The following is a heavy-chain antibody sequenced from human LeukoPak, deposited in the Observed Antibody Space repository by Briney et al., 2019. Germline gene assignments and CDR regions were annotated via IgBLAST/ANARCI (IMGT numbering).Heavy chain of an antibody. CDR2: IYYSGST. V-gene: IGHV4-39*07. CDR3: ARGGTAFFDY. J-gene: IGHJ4*02. CDR1: GGSISSSSYY. D-gene: IGHD1-7*01. Sequence: SETLSLTCTVSGGSISSSSYYWGWIRQPPGKGLEWIGSIYYSGSTNYNPSLKSRVTISVDTSMNQFSLKLSSVTAADTAVYYCARGGTAFFDYWGQGTLVTVSS.